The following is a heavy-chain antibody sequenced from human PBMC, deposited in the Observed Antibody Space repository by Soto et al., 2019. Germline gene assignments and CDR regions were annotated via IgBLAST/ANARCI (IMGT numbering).Heavy chain of an antibody. J-gene: IGHJ6*02. V-gene: IGHV4-39*01. CDR2: IFYSGST. CDR3: ARHLTYCSAGSCYSDFPYYGMDV. Sequence: QLQLQESGPGLVKPSETLSLTCTVSGGSISSSSYYWGWIRQPPGKGLGWIGSIFYSGSTYYNPSLKSRVTISVDTSKNQFSLKLSSVTAADTAVYYCARHLTYCSAGSCYSDFPYYGMDVWGQGTTVTVSS. D-gene: IGHD2-15*01. CDR1: GGSISSSSYY.